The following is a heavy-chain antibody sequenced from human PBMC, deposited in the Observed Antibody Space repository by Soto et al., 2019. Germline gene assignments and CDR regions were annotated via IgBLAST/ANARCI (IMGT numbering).Heavy chain of an antibody. CDR2: IHHSGGT. D-gene: IGHD6-13*01. J-gene: IGHJ5*01. CDR1: GGSFNGYY. Sequence: SETLSLTCVVYGGSFNGYYWSWIRQPPGQGLEWIGEIHHSGGTNYNPSLKSRVTISVDTSKSQFSLELSSVTAADTSVYYCARARRGYSSSWYNWFDSWGQGTLVTVPQ. V-gene: IGHV4-34*01. CDR3: ARARRGYSSSWYNWFDS.